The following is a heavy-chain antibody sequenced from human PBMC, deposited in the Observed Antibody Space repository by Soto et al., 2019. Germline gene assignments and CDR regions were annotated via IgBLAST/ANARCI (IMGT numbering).Heavy chain of an antibody. V-gene: IGHV3-30*03. CDR2: ISRDGGNK. Sequence: QVQLVESGGGVVQPGRSLRLSCAASGFTVSSYGMHWVRQAPGKGLEWVAVISRDGGNKYYADSVKGRFTISRDNSRNTLFLEMNSLRGDDMAVYYCTGEVASGYWVQGTLVTVSS. D-gene: IGHD2-8*02. J-gene: IGHJ4*02. CDR1: GFTVSSYG. CDR3: TGEVASGY.